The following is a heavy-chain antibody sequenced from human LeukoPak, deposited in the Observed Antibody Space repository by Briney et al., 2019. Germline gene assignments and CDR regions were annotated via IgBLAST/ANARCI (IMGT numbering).Heavy chain of an antibody. Sequence: ASVKVSCKASGGTFSSYTISWMRQAPGQGLEWMGGIIPIFGTANYAQKFQGRVTITADESTSTAYMELSSLRSEDTAVYYCARVATTYCSGGSCSWVIWGQGTMVTVSS. J-gene: IGHJ3*02. CDR3: ARVATTYCSGGSCSWVI. V-gene: IGHV1-69*13. CDR1: GGTFSSYT. D-gene: IGHD2-15*01. CDR2: IIPIFGTA.